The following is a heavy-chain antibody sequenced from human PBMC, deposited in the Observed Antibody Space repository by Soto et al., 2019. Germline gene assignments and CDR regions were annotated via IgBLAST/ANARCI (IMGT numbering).Heavy chain of an antibody. J-gene: IGHJ4*02. V-gene: IGHV5-51*01. Sequence: GESLKISCKGSGYSFTSYWIGWARQMPGKGLEWMGIIYPGDSDTRYSPSFQGQVTISADKSISTAYLQWSSLKASDTAMYYCARTGYSYGDPFDYWGQGTLVTVSS. CDR2: IYPGDSDT. CDR1: GYSFTSYW. CDR3: ARTGYSYGDPFDY. D-gene: IGHD5-18*01.